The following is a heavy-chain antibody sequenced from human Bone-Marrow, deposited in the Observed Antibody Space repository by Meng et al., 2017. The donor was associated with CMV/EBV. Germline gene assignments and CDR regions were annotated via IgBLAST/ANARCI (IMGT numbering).Heavy chain of an antibody. CDR1: GLTLSRYL. CDR2: IDSDVRDI. J-gene: IGHJ4*02. CDR3: ASGVAESLGWEMGY. V-gene: IGHV3-74*03. Sequence: GESGGVGLQSGGSLRLCASVSGLTLSRYLMHRLHQALGKGLGWVSGIDSDVRDITYSESVRGRFTISRDDAKNTLYLQMNSLRVDDTAVYYCASGVAESLGWEMGYWGQRTLVTVSS. D-gene: IGHD1-26*01.